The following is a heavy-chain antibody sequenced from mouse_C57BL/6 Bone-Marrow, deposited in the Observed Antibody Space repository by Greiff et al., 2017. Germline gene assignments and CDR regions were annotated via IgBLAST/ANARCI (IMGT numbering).Heavy chain of an antibody. J-gene: IGHJ4*01. Sequence: VQVVESGAELVRPGTSVKMSCKASGYTFTNYWIGWVKQRPGHGLEWIGDIYPGGGYTNYNEKFKGKATLTADKSSSTAYMQFSSLTSEDSAIYDCTSEDVSAMDYWGQGTSVTVSS. V-gene: IGHV1-63*01. CDR1: GYTFTNYW. CDR2: IYPGGGYT. CDR3: TSEDVSAMDY.